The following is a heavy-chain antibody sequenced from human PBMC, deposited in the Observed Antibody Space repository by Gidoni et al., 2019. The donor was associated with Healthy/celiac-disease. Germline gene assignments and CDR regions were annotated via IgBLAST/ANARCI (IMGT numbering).Heavy chain of an antibody. CDR3: ARDLGCSSTSCYAGYFQH. D-gene: IGHD2-2*01. V-gene: IGHV6-1*01. Sequence: QVQLQQSGPGLVKPSQTLSLTCAISGDSVSSNSAAWNWIRQSPSRGLEWLGRTYHRSKWYNDYAVSVKSRITINPDTSKNQFSLQLNSVTPEDTAVYYCARDLGCSSTSCYAGYFQHWGQGTLVTVSS. J-gene: IGHJ1*01. CDR2: TYHRSKWYN. CDR1: GDSVSSNSAA.